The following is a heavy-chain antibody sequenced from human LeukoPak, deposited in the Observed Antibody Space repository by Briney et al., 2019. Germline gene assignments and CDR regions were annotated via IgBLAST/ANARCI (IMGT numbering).Heavy chain of an antibody. CDR3: ARTPRRYYYGSGGAPYDY. Sequence: SETLSLTCAVYGGSFSGYYWSWIRQPPGKGLEWIVEINHSGSTNYNPSLKSRVTISVDTSKNQFSLKLSSVTAADTAVYYCARTPRRYYYGSGGAPYDYWGQGTLVTVAS. CDR2: INHSGST. V-gene: IGHV4-34*01. J-gene: IGHJ4*02. D-gene: IGHD3-10*01. CDR1: GGSFSGYY.